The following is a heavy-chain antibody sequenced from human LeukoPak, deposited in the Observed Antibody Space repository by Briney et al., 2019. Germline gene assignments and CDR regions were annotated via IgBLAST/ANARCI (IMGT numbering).Heavy chain of an antibody. V-gene: IGHV3-7*01. D-gene: IGHD6-19*01. Sequence: GGSLRLSCAASGFTFSSNYMTWVRQAPGKGLEWVANIKRDSSAIAYAGSLKGRFTISRDNAKNSLYLQMNSLRAEDTAVYYCARWSYSSGWFIDYWGQGILVTVSS. J-gene: IGHJ4*02. CDR1: GFTFSSNY. CDR2: IKRDSSAI. CDR3: ARWSYSSGWFIDY.